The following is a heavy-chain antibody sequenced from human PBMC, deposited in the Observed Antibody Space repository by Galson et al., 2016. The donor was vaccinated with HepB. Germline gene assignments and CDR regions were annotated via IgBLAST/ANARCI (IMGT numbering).Heavy chain of an antibody. CDR3: AGDRSYYDSSGELQRAFDI. Sequence: TLSLTCTVSGGSISSGGYYWSWIRQHPGKGLEWIGYIYYSGSAYYNPSLKSRVTISVDTSENQFSLKLSSVTAADTAVYYCAGDRSYYDSSGELQRAFDIWGQGTMVTVSS. CDR2: IYYSGSA. V-gene: IGHV4-31*03. J-gene: IGHJ3*02. CDR1: GGSISSGGYY. D-gene: IGHD3-22*01.